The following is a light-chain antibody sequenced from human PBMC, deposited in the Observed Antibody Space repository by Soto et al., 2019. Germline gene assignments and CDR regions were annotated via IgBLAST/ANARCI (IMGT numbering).Light chain of an antibody. J-gene: IGKJ2*01. Sequence: EIVLTQSPGTLSLSPGESATLTCRASQSVSSSYIAWYQQNPGQAPRLLIYGASSRATCIPDRFSGSGSGTDFTLPISRLEPEDFAVYFCQQYGRSPPFTFGQGTKLEIK. CDR1: QSVSSSY. CDR2: GAS. V-gene: IGKV3-20*01. CDR3: QQYGRSPPFT.